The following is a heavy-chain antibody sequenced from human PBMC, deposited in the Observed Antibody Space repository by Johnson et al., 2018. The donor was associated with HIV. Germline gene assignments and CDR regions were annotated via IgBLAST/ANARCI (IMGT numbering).Heavy chain of an antibody. V-gene: IGHV3-33*08. CDR3: AKAKEMAGTRAFDI. D-gene: IGHD6-19*01. Sequence: QVQLVESGGGLVKPGGSLRLSCAASGFTFSDYYMSWIRQAPGKGLEWVAVMWYDGSNKYYADSVKGRFTISRDNSKTTLYLQMNSLRAGDTAVYFCAKAKEMAGTRAFDIWGRGTIVTVSS. CDR1: GFTFSDYY. J-gene: IGHJ3*02. CDR2: MWYDGSNK.